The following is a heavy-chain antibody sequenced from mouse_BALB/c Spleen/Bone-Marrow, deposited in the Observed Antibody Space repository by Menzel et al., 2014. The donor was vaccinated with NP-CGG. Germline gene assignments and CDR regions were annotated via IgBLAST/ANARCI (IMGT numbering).Heavy chain of an antibody. CDR1: GFNIKDTY. CDR3: AIYYYGIILFSY. CDR2: IDPANGNT. V-gene: IGHV14-3*02. D-gene: IGHD1-1*01. J-gene: IGHJ3*01. Sequence: VQLQQSGAELVKPGASVKLSCTASGFNIKDTYMHWVKQRPEQGLEWIGRIDPANGNTKYDPKFQGKATITADTSSNTPSLQLTSLTSEDTAVYYSAIYYYGIILFSYWGQGTLFTVSA.